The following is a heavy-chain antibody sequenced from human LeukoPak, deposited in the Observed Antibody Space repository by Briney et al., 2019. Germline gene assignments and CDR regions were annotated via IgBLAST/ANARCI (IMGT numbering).Heavy chain of an antibody. D-gene: IGHD6-19*01. V-gene: IGHV3-21*01. Sequence: PGGSLRLSCAASGFTFSSYSMNWVRQAPGKGLEWVSSISSSSYIYYADSVKGRFTISRDNAKNSLYLQMNSLRAEDTAVYYCAKNSGWYEEVYYFDYWGQGTLVTVSS. CDR3: AKNSGWYEEVYYFDY. CDR2: ISSSSYI. J-gene: IGHJ4*02. CDR1: GFTFSSYS.